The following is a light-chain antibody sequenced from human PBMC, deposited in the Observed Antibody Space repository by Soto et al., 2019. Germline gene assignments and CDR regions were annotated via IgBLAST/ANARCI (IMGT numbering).Light chain of an antibody. J-gene: IGKJ3*01. V-gene: IGKV3-15*01. CDR1: LSLSTN. CDR2: GAS. CDR3: QQYASAPFS. Sequence: EIVMTQSPATLSVSPGERATLSCRASLSLSTNLAWYQQKPGQAPRLLIYGASTRATGIPVRFSGSGSGTEFTLTINRLEPEDSAVYYCQQYASAPFSLGPGTKVDIK.